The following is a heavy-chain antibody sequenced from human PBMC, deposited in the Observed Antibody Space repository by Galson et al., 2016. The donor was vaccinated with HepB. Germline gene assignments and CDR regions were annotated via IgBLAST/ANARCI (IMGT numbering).Heavy chain of an antibody. D-gene: IGHD3-22*01. V-gene: IGHV4-59*01. CDR2: IYYSGST. J-gene: IGHJ4*02. CDR3: ARVRNSYDSSDYKHYFDY. CDR1: GGSISSYY. Sequence: ETLSLTCTVSGGSISSYYWSWIRQPPGKGLEWIGYIYYSGSTNYNPSLKSRVTISVDTSKNQFSLKLSSVTAADTAVYYCARVRNSYDSSDYKHYFDYWGQGTLVTVSS.